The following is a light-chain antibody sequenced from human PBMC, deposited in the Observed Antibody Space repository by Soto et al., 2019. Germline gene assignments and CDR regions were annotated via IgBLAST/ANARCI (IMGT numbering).Light chain of an antibody. CDR1: SSNIGSKT. J-gene: IGLJ1*01. Sequence: QSVLTQPPAAPGSPGQRVTISCSGSSSNIGSKTVAWYQQLPGAAPKLLIFSNNHRPSGVPDRFSGSKSGTAASLAISGLQSEDEAEYYCAAWDDSLNDSYAVASGTKV. CDR3: AAWDDSLNDSYA. V-gene: IGLV1-44*01. CDR2: SNN.